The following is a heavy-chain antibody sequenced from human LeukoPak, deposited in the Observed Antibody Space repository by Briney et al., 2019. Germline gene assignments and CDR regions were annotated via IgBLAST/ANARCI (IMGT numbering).Heavy chain of an antibody. CDR3: ARGALIAPYYYYGMDV. V-gene: IGHV4-34*01. D-gene: IGHD2-21*01. Sequence: SEALSLTCAVYGGSFSGYYWSWIRQPPGKGLEWIGEINHSGSTNYNPSLKSRVTISVDTSKNQFSLKLSSVTAADTAVYYCARGALIAPYYYYGMDVWGQGTTVTVSS. CDR2: INHSGST. CDR1: GGSFSGYY. J-gene: IGHJ6*02.